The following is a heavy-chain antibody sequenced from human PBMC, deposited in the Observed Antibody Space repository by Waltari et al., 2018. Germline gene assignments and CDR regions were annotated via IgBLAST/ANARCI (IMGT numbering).Heavy chain of an antibody. CDR3: ARRVTGSTSCYDY. V-gene: IGHV4-34*01. D-gene: IGHD2-2*01. CDR1: GGSFSGYY. Sequence: QVQLQQWGAGLLKPSETLSLTCAVYGGSFSGYYLSWIRQPPGKGLEWIGEINHSGSTNYNPSLKSRVTISVDTSKNQFSLKLSSVTAADTAVYYCARRVTGSTSCYDYWGQGTLVTVSS. J-gene: IGHJ4*02. CDR2: INHSGST.